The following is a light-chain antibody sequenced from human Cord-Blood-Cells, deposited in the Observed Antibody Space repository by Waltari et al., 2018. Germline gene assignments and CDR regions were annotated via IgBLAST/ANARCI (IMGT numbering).Light chain of an antibody. CDR2: GAS. V-gene: IGKV3-20*01. CDR3: QQYGSSPT. Sequence: EIVLTQSPGTLSLSPGERATLSCRASQSVSSSYLAWYQQKPGQAPRLLIYGASSRATGSPDRFSGRGSGTDFTLTISRLEPEDVAVYYCQQYGSSPTFGQGTKVEIK. J-gene: IGKJ1*01. CDR1: QSVSSSY.